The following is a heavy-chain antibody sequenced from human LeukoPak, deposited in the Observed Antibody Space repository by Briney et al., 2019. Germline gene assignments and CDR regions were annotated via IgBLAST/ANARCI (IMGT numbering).Heavy chain of an antibody. J-gene: IGHJ4*02. V-gene: IGHV3-23*01. Sequence: PGGSLRLSCAASGFTFSSYAMSWVRQAPGKGLEWVSAISGSGGSTYYADSVKGRFTISRDNSKNTLYLQMNSLRAEDTAVYYCAKDWDRELEYSGSYCDYWGQGTLVTVSS. CDR3: AKDWDRELEYSGSYCDY. CDR2: ISGSGGST. CDR1: GFTFSSYA. D-gene: IGHD1-26*01.